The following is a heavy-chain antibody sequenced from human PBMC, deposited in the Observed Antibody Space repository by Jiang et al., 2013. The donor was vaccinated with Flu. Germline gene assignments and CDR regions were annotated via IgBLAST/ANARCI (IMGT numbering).Heavy chain of an antibody. CDR2: INHSGST. Sequence: ALLKPSETLSLTCAVYGGSFSGYYWSWIRQPPGKGLEWIGEINHSGSTNYNPSLKSRVTISVDTSKNQFSLKLSSVTAADTAVYYCARGGGYCSGGSCPRSWFDPWGQGTLVTVSS. J-gene: IGHJ5*02. V-gene: IGHV4-34*01. CDR3: ARGGGYCSGGSCPRSWFDP. CDR1: GGSFSGYY. D-gene: IGHD2-15*01.